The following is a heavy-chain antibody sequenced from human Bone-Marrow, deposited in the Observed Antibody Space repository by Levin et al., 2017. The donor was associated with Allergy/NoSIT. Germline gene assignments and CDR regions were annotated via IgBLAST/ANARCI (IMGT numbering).Heavy chain of an antibody. CDR2: IIPIFGTA. CDR1: GGTFSSYA. J-gene: IGHJ4*02. CDR3: ARVKLVVQWPQERWLPDY. D-gene: IGHD5-24*01. Sequence: ASVKVSCKASGGTFSSYAISWVRQAPGQGLEWMGGIIPIFGTANYAQKFQGRVTITADESTSTAYMELSSLRSEDTAVYYCARVKLVVQWPQERWLPDYWGQGTLVTVSS. V-gene: IGHV1-69*13.